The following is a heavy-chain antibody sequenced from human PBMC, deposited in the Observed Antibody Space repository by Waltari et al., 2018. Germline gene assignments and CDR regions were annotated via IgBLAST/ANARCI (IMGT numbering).Heavy chain of an antibody. V-gene: IGHV3-33*01. CDR3: ARDSGCSSTSCYGMDV. CDR2: IWYDGSNK. Sequence: QVQLVESGGGVVQPGRSLRLSCAASGFTFSSYGMHWVRQAPGKGLEWVAVIWYDGSNKYYADSVKGRFTISRGNSKNTLYLQMNSLRAEDTAVYYCARDSGCSSTSCYGMDVWGQGTTVTVCS. J-gene: IGHJ6*02. CDR1: GFTFSSYG. D-gene: IGHD2-2*01.